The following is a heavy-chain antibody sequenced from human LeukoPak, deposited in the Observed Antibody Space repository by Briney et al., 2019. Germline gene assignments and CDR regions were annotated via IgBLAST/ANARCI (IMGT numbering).Heavy chain of an antibody. J-gene: IGHJ4*02. Sequence: GGSLRLSCAASGFTSSSYSMNWVGQAPGKGLEGVSFISSSSSTIYYADSVKGRFTISRDNAKNSLYLQMNSLRAEDTAVYYCARDRGGSYSAIDYWGQGTLVTVSS. CDR1: GFTSSSYS. D-gene: IGHD1-26*01. V-gene: IGHV3-48*04. CDR3: ARDRGGSYSAIDY. CDR2: ISSSSSTI.